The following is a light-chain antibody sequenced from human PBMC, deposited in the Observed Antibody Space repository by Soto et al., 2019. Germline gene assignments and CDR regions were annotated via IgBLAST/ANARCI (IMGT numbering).Light chain of an antibody. J-gene: IGKJ5*01. CDR2: GAS. Sequence: EIVMTQSPATLSVSPGERATLSCRASQSVSSTLAWYQQKPGQAPRLLIYGASTRATGIPARFSVSGSGTEFTLTISSLQSEDFAVYYCQQYNNWPPVTFGQGTRLEIK. CDR3: QQYNNWPPVT. CDR1: QSVSST. V-gene: IGKV3-15*01.